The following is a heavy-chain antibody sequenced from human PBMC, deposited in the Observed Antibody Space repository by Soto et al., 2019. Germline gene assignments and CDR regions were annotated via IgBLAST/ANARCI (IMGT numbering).Heavy chain of an antibody. Sequence: QVQLVESGRGVVQPGRSLRLYCAASGFTFSSYGMHWVRQAPGKGLEWVAVIWYDGSNKYYADSVKGRFTISRDNSKNTLYLQMNSLRAEDTAVYYCARDGRRGDYYYMDVWGKGTTVTVSS. CDR2: IWYDGSNK. V-gene: IGHV3-33*01. J-gene: IGHJ6*03. CDR3: ARDGRRGDYYYMDV. CDR1: GFTFSSYG. D-gene: IGHD1-26*01.